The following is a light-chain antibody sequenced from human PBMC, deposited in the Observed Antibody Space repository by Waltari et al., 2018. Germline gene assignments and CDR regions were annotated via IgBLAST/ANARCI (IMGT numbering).Light chain of an antibody. J-gene: IGLJ3*02. V-gene: IGLV1-40*01. Sequence: QAVLTQPPSVSGAPGQRVTISCTGSSSNIGAGYDVHWYQQVPRRAPKLLNYGNNNRPSGVPDRFFGSTSGTSASLAITGLQADDEADYYCQSYDTSLSVVFGGGTKLTVL. CDR3: QSYDTSLSVV. CDR2: GNN. CDR1: SSNIGAGYD.